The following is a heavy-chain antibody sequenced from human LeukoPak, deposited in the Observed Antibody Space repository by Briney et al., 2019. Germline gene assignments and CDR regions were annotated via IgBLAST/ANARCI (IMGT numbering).Heavy chain of an antibody. Sequence: GGSLRLSCAASGFTFSSYNMHWVRQAPGKGLEWVANIKQDGSEKYYVDSVKGRFTISRDNAKNSLYLQMNSLRAEDTAVYYCARVRLVRKVFDYWGQGTLVTVSS. J-gene: IGHJ4*02. D-gene: IGHD6-19*01. CDR3: ARVRLVRKVFDY. V-gene: IGHV3-7*01. CDR2: IKQDGSEK. CDR1: GFTFSSYN.